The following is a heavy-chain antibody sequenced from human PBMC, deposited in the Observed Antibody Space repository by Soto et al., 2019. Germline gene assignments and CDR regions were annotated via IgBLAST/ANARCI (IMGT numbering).Heavy chain of an antibody. J-gene: IGHJ4*02. V-gene: IGHV3-30-3*01. CDR3: ARGGGEYSSGWGY. Sequence: QVQLVESGGGVVQPGRSLRLSCAASGFTFSSYAMHWVRQAPGKGLEWVAVISYDGSNKYYADSVKGRFTISRDNSKNTLYLQMNSLRAEDTAVYYCARGGGEYSSGWGYWGQGTLVTVSS. CDR1: GFTFSSYA. CDR2: ISYDGSNK. D-gene: IGHD6-19*01.